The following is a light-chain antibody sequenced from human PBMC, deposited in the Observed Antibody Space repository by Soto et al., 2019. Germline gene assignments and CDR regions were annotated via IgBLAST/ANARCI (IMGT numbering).Light chain of an antibody. CDR3: QQYQIDWT. J-gene: IGKJ1*01. Sequence: DIQMTQSPSSLSASVGDRVTITCRASQGVSYWLAWYQQKPGKAPKSLIYAASNLQSGVPSRFSGSGSGTDFTLTISSLQPDDFATYYCQQYQIDWTFGQGTKVDIK. CDR2: AAS. V-gene: IGKV1D-16*01. CDR1: QGVSYW.